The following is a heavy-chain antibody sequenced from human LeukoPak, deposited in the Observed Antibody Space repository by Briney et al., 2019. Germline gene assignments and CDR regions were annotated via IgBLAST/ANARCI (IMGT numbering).Heavy chain of an antibody. V-gene: IGHV1-69*06. CDR3: ASLDPVAGEYYFDY. CDR2: IIPIFGTA. CDR1: GGTFSSYA. J-gene: IGHJ4*02. Sequence: SVKVSCKAPGGTFSSYAISWVRQAPGQGLEWMGGIIPIFGTANYAQKFQGRVTITADKSTSTAYMELSSLRSEDTAVYYCASLDPVAGEYYFDYWGQGTLVTVPS. D-gene: IGHD6-19*01.